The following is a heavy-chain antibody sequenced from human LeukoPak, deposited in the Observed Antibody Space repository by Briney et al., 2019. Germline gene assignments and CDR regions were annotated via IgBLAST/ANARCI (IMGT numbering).Heavy chain of an antibody. CDR2: IYYSGST. CDR1: GGSISSYY. V-gene: IGHV4-59*01. D-gene: IGHD6-25*01. CDR3: AGLDRWGSGLDY. J-gene: IGHJ4*02. Sequence: SETLSLTCTVSGGSISSYYWSWIRQPPGKGLEWIGYIYYSGSTNYNPSLKSRVTISVDTSKNQFSLKLSSVTAADTAVYYCAGLDRWGSGLDYWGQGTLVTVSS.